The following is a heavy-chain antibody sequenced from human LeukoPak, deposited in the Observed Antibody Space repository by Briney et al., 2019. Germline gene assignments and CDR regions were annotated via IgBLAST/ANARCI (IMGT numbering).Heavy chain of an antibody. CDR2: ISGSGGST. V-gene: IGHV3-23*01. Sequence: GGSLRLSCAASGFSFSSYAMSWVRQAPGKGLEWVSAISGSGGSTYYADSVKGRFTISRDNSKNTLYLQMNSLRAEDTAVYYCAKSIRIAARPRGFDYWGQGTLVTVSS. J-gene: IGHJ4*02. CDR3: AKSIRIAARPRGFDY. D-gene: IGHD6-6*01. CDR1: GFSFSSYA.